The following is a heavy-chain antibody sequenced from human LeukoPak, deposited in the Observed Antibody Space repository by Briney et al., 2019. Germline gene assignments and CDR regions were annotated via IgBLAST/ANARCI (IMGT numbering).Heavy chain of an antibody. Sequence: GASVKVSCKASGGTFSSYAISWVRQAPGQGLEWMGGIIPLLGTANYAQKFQGRVTITADDSTSTAYMELSSLRSEDTAVYYCARSSYHLRYSSGWYYWGQGTLVTVSS. D-gene: IGHD6-19*01. CDR1: GGTFSSYA. CDR2: IIPLLGTA. CDR3: ARSSYHLRYSSGWYY. J-gene: IGHJ4*02. V-gene: IGHV1-69*13.